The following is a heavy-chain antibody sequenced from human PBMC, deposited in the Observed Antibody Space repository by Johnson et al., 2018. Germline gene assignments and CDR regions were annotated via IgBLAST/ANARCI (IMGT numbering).Heavy chain of an antibody. Sequence: VQLVESGGGLVRPGGSLGLSCVASGFTFSRYWMNWVPQAPGKGLEWVSLLSWDGGSTYYADSMKGRFTISRDNREISRYLQMNRLRTEDTALYYCAKGEYSSAEHFQHWGRGTLVTVSA. CDR3: AKGEYSSAEHFQH. CDR2: LSWDGGST. J-gene: IGHJ1*01. V-gene: IGHV3-43*01. D-gene: IGHD2/OR15-2a*01. CDR1: GFTFSRYW.